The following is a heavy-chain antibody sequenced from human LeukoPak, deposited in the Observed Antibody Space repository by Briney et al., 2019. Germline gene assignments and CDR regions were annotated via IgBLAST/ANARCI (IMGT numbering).Heavy chain of an antibody. CDR1: GGTSSNYA. CDR2: VNPNSGNT. J-gene: IGHJ4*02. Sequence: ASVKVSCKASGGTSSNYAISWVRQATGQGLEWMGWVNPNSGNTGYAQKFQGRVTMTMDPSISTAYMELSSLRSEDTAVYYCARRSDGYDSSAYCHWGQGTLVTVSS. D-gene: IGHD3-22*01. CDR3: ARRSDGYDSSAYCH. V-gene: IGHV1-8*02.